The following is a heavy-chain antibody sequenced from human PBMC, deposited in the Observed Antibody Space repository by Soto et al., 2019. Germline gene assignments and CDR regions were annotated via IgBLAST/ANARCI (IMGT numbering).Heavy chain of an antibody. CDR3: AREPYYYDSSGYFYFDY. CDR1: GGSISSSSYY. D-gene: IGHD3-22*01. Sequence: SETLSLTCTVSGGSISSSSYYWGWIRQPPGKGLEWIGSIYYSGSTYYNPSLKSRVTISVDTSKNQFSLKLSSVTAADTAVYYCAREPYYYDSSGYFYFDYWGQGTLVTVSS. CDR2: IYYSGST. V-gene: IGHV4-39*01. J-gene: IGHJ4*02.